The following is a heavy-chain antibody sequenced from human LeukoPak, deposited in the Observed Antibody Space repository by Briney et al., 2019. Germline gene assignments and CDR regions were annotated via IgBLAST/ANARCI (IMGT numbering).Heavy chain of an antibody. CDR1: GYTFTSYG. CDR3: ARDLHGRWLRVSSGFGY. Sequence: VASVKVSCKASGYTFTSYGISWVRQAPGQGLEWMGWISAYNGNTNYAQKLQGRVTMTTDTSTSTAYMELRSLRSDDTAVYYCARDLHGRWLRVSSGFGYWGQGTLVTVSS. V-gene: IGHV1-18*01. D-gene: IGHD6-19*01. J-gene: IGHJ4*02. CDR2: ISAYNGNT.